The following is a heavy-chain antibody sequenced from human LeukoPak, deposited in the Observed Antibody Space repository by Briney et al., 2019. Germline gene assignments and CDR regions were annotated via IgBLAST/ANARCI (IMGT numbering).Heavy chain of an antibody. D-gene: IGHD3-22*01. CDR1: GYSISSGYY. CDR3: ARDPDYYDPGY. J-gene: IGHJ4*02. Sequence: PSETLSLTCTVSGYSISSGYYWAWIRQPPGKGLEWIGIIYHSGSTYYNPSLKSRVTISIDTSKSQFSLNLSSVTAADTAVYFCARDPDYYDPGYWGQGTLVTVS. V-gene: IGHV4-38-2*02. CDR2: IYHSGST.